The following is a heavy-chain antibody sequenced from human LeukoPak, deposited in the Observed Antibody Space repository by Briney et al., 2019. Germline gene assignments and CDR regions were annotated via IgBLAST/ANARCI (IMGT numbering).Heavy chain of an antibody. J-gene: IGHJ4*02. CDR3: AKGGDDFWSGQLDY. V-gene: IGHV3-9*03. D-gene: IGHD3-3*01. CDR1: GFTFDDYA. CDR2: ISWNSGSI. Sequence: GRSLRLSCAASGFTFDDYAMHWLRQAPGKGLEWVSGISWNSGSIGYADSVKGRFTISRDNAKNSLYLQMNSLRAEDMALYYCAKGGDDFWSGQLDYWGQGTLVTVSS.